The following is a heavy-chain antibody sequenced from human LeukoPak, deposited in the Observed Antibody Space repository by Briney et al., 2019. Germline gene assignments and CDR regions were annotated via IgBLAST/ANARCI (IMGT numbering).Heavy chain of an antibody. CDR1: GFTFHTFT. CDR3: ARAGSVTSPVDY. J-gene: IGHJ4*02. Sequence: GGSLRLSCAASGFTFHTFTMNWVRQAPGKGLEWVSAIRSSSSSIYYADSVKGRFTISRDNSKNSLYLQMNSLTAEDTAVYYCARAGSVTSPVDYWGRGTLVFVSS. CDR2: IRSSSSSI. D-gene: IGHD2-21*02. V-gene: IGHV3-21*01.